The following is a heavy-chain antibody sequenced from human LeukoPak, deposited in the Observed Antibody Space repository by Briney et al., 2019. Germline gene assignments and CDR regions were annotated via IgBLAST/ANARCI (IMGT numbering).Heavy chain of an antibody. V-gene: IGHV1-69*05. CDR3: ARTKTYYYDSSGPISDRGAFDI. CDR1: GGTFSSYA. CDR2: IIPIFGTA. J-gene: IGHJ3*02. Sequence: SVKVSCKASGGTFSSYAISWVRQAPGQGLEWMGGIIPIFGTANYAQKFQGRVTITTDESTSTAYMELSSLRSEDTAVYYCARTKTYYYDSSGPISDRGAFDIWGQGTMVTVSS. D-gene: IGHD3-22*01.